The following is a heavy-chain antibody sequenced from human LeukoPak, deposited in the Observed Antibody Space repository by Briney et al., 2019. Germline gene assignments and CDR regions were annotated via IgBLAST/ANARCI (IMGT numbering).Heavy chain of an antibody. CDR3: ARTAMYGSGSGYYYGMDV. CDR1: GGTFSSYA. Sequence: SVKVSCKASGGTFSSYAISWVRQAPGQGLEWMGGIIPIFGTANYAQKFQGRVTITADESTSTAYMELSSLRSEDTAVYYCARTAMYGSGSGYYYGMDVWGKGTTVPVSS. CDR2: IIPIFGTA. V-gene: IGHV1-69*13. D-gene: IGHD3-10*01. J-gene: IGHJ6*04.